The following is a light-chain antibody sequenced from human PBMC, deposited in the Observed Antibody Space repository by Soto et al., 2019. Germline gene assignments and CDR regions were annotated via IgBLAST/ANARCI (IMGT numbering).Light chain of an antibody. V-gene: IGKV3-11*01. CDR3: QQRNVWPPIT. CDR2: DAS. J-gene: IGKJ5*01. Sequence: EIVLTQSPGTLSLSPGERATLSCRASQSVRSDYLAWYQQKPGQAPRLHIYDASLRANGVPARFGGSGSGTDFTLTINSLEPEDFAVYYCQQRNVWPPITFGQGTRLEIK. CDR1: QSVRSDY.